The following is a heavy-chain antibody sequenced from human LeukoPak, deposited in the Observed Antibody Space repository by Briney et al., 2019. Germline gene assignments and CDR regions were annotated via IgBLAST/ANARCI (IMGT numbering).Heavy chain of an antibody. CDR1: GFSFSSAW. CDR2: IRANAEGGTA. D-gene: IGHD1-7*01. V-gene: IGHV3-15*01. Sequence: GSLRLSCAGSGFSFSSAWMTWVRQAPGKGLGWVGRIRANAEGGTADYAAPVKGRFTISRDDSENTLYLQMSSLKIEDTATYYCTTDRKELENHWGQGTLVTVSS. J-gene: IGHJ5*02. CDR3: TTDRKELENH.